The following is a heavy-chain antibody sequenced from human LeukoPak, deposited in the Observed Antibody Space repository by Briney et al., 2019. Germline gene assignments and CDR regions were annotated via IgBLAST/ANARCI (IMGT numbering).Heavy chain of an antibody. CDR2: RKQDGSEK. CDR3: ARDGYDFWSGYYSRAFDI. CDR1: GFTFSSYW. D-gene: IGHD3-3*01. V-gene: IGHV3-7*01. J-gene: IGHJ3*02. Sequence: PGGSLRLSCAASGFTFSSYWMNWVRQAPGKGLEWVANRKQDGSEKYYVDSLNGRFTISRDNAKNSLYLQMNSLRAEDTAVYYCARDGYDFWSGYYSRAFDIWGQGTMVTVSS.